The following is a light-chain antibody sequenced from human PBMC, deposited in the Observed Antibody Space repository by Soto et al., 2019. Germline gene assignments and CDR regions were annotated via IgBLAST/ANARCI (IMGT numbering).Light chain of an antibody. CDR1: QSISSY. J-gene: IGKJ5*01. CDR2: AAS. V-gene: IGKV1-39*01. CDR3: LQYNNYPFT. Sequence: DIQMTQSPSSLSASVGDRVTITCRASQSISSYLNWYQQKPGKAPKLLIYAASSLQSGVPSRFSGSGSGTDFTLTISRLEPEDFATYFCLQYNNYPFTFGQGTRLEIK.